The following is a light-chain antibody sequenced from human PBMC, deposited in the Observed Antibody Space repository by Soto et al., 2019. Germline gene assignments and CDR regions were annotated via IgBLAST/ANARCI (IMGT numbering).Light chain of an antibody. CDR2: VAS. CDR3: QQYGSSPRT. J-gene: IGKJ1*01. CDR1: QSVSSSY. V-gene: IGKV3-20*01. Sequence: EIVLTQSPGTLSLSPGERATLSCRASQSVSSSYLAWYQQKPGQAPRLLIYVASSRATGIPDRFSGSGSGTDFTLTISTLEPEDFAVYYCQQYGSSPRTFGQGTKVEIK.